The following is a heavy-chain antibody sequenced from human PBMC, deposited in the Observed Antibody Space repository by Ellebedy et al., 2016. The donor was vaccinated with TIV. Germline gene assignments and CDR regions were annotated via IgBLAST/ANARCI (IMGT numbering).Heavy chain of an antibody. Sequence: LRLSCDVSGGSITSGGYSWSWIRQSPGKGLECIGYIFHGGDTYYHPSLESRVTISIDRPNNQFFLKLYSVTAADTAVYYCARAGGRAFDIWGRGTVVTVTS. CDR2: IFHGGDT. CDR3: ARAGGRAFDI. CDR1: GGSITSGGYS. V-gene: IGHV4-30-2*06. J-gene: IGHJ3*02.